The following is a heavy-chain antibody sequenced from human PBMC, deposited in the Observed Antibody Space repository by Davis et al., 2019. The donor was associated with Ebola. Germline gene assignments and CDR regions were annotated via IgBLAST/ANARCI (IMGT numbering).Heavy chain of an antibody. CDR3: ATCGFCVSASGIDY. V-gene: IGHV3-23*01. Sequence: GESLKISCAASGFTFSSYAMNWVRQAPGKGLEWVSGISGVGYNTYYADSVKGRFTISRDNSKNTLYLYMNSLSADDTAIYYCATCGFCVSASGIDYWGQGTLVTVSS. CDR1: GFTFSSYA. CDR2: ISGVGYNT. J-gene: IGHJ4*02. D-gene: IGHD6-19*01.